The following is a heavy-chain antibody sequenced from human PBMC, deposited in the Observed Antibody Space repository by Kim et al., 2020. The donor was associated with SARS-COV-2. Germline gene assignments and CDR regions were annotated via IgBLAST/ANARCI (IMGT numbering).Heavy chain of an antibody. CDR3: AGDVLVSWQLVRPDY. V-gene: IGHV1-18*01. CDR1: GYTFTSYG. Sequence: ASVKVSCKASGYTFTSYGISWVRQAPGQGLEWMGWISAYNGNTNFAQKLQGRVTMTTDTSTSTAYTELRRLRSDDTAVYFCAGDVLVSWQLVRPDYWGQG. D-gene: IGHD6-13*01. CDR2: ISAYNGNT. J-gene: IGHJ4*02.